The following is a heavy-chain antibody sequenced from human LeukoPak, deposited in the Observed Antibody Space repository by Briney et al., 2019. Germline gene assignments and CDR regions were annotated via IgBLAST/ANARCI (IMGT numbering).Heavy chain of an antibody. J-gene: IGHJ4*02. D-gene: IGHD2-15*01. CDR2: ISDDGNSE. CDR1: GFTFSSYG. CDR3: AGGLLGCGGGSCYPTDY. Sequence: GGSLRLSCAASGFTFSSYGIHWVRQAPGKGLEWVAVISDDGNSESYVDSVKGRFIISRDNPKNTLYLQMNSLRAEDTAVYFCAGGLLGCGGGSCYPTDYWGQGTLVTVSS. V-gene: IGHV3-30*03.